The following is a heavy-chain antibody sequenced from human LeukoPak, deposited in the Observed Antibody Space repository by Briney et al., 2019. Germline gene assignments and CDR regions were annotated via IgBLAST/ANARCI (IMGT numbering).Heavy chain of an antibody. Sequence: ASVKVSCKAPGYTFTDYYVQWVRQAPGQGLEWMGRINPNSGGTNYAQKFQGRVTMTRDTSISTAYVELSRLRSDDTAVYYCARGGEVDFWGDYWGQGTLVTVSS. CDR3: ARGGEVDFWGDY. J-gene: IGHJ4*02. D-gene: IGHD3/OR15-3a*01. CDR1: GYTFTDYY. CDR2: INPNSGGT. V-gene: IGHV1-2*06.